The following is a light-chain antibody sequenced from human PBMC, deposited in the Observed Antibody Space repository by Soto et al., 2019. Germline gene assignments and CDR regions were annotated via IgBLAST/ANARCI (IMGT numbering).Light chain of an antibody. J-gene: IGKJ3*01. V-gene: IGKV1-9*01. CDR1: QGISSY. CDR3: QQLNS. CDR2: AAS. Sequence: DIQLTQSPSFLSASVGDRVTITCRASQGISSYLAWYQQKPGKAPKLLIYAASTLQSGVLSRFSGSGSGTEFTLTISSLQPEDFATYYCQQLNSFGPGTKVDIK.